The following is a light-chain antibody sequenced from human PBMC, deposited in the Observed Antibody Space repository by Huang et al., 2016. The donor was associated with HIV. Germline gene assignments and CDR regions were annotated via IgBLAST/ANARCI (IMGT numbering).Light chain of an antibody. CDR3: QQYNNWPWFT. J-gene: IGKJ2*01. CDR2: GAS. V-gene: IGKV3-15*01. Sequence: IVTTQSPATLSGSPGERATLYCRASQSISSNLARYQQTQGQAPRLLIYGASTRATGVPARFSGSGSGTEFTLTISSLQSEDFAVYYCQQYNNWPWFTFGQGTKLDIK. CDR1: QSISSN.